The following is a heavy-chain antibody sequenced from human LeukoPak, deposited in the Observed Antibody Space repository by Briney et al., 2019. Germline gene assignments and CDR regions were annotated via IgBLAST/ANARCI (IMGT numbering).Heavy chain of an antibody. CDR2: IYYSGST. CDR3: ARDGSRDGYKSVYYFDY. CDR1: GGSISSYY. J-gene: IGHJ4*02. Sequence: SETLSLTCTVSGGSISSYYWSWIRQPPGKGLEWIGYIYYSGSTNYNPSLKSRVTISVDTSKNQFSLKLSSVTAADTAVYYCARDGSRDGYKSVYYFDYWGQGTLVTVSS. D-gene: IGHD5-24*01. V-gene: IGHV4-59*12.